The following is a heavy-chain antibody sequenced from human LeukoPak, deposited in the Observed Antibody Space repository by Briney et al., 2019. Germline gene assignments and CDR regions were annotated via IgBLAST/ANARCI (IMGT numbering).Heavy chain of an antibody. V-gene: IGHV3-23*01. Sequence: GGSLRLSCAASGFTFSSYAMSWVRQAPGKGLEWVSAISGSGGSTYYADSVKGRFTISRDNSKNTLYLQMNSLRAEDTAVYYCAKDVWSGYYTGDYFDYWGQGTLVTVSS. CDR2: ISGSGGST. CDR3: AKDVWSGYYTGDYFDY. J-gene: IGHJ4*02. CDR1: GFTFSSYA. D-gene: IGHD3-3*01.